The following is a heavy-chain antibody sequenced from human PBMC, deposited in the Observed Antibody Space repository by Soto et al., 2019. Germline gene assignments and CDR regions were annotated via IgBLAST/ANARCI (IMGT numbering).Heavy chain of an antibody. Sequence: PGGSLRLSCAASGFTVSSNYMSWVRQAPGKGLEWVSVIYSGGSTHYADSVKGRFTISRDNSKNTLYLQMNSLRAEDTAVYYCARDHDSSSSRYYYYGMDVWGQGTTVTVSS. CDR2: IYSGGST. CDR1: GFTVSSNY. CDR3: ARDHDSSSSRYYYYGMDV. V-gene: IGHV3-53*01. D-gene: IGHD6-6*01. J-gene: IGHJ6*02.